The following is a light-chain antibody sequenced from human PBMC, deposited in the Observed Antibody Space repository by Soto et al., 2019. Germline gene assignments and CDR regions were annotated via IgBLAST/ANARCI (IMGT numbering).Light chain of an antibody. CDR2: GAS. CDR1: QSVSSSSY. J-gene: IGKJ2*01. CDR3: RQYGSSPSYT. Sequence: EIVLTQSPGTLSLSPGERATLSCRASQSVSSSSYLAWYQQKPGQAPRLLIYGASSRATGIPDRFSGSGSATDFTPTTSRLQPEDFAVYYCRQYGSSPSYTFGQGTKLEIK. V-gene: IGKV3-20*01.